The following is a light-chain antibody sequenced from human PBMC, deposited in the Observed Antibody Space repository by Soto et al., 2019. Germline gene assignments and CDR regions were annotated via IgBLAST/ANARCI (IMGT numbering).Light chain of an antibody. CDR2: GAS. CDR3: QQRHMWPIT. Sequence: ETVLTQSRGTMSLSPLERATLSCSDSQSVSSSYLAWYQQKPGQAPRLLIYGASSRATGIPDRFSGSGSGTDFTLTISSLEPEDSAVYYCQQRHMWPITFGQGTRLEI. J-gene: IGKJ5*01. CDR1: QSVSSSY. V-gene: IGKV3D-20*02.